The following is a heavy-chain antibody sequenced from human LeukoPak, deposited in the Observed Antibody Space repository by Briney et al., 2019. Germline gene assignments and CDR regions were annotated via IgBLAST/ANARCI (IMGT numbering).Heavy chain of an antibody. CDR2: INPSGDYT. J-gene: IGHJ4*02. D-gene: IGHD6-13*01. V-gene: IGHV1-46*01. Sequence: ASVNVSCKASGYTFTTYYIHWVRQAPGQGLEWMGIINPSGDYTSYAQKFQGRVTMTSDTSTSTVYMELSSLRSEDTAVYYCARGGEQHLYPFDYWGQGTLVTVSS. CDR1: GYTFTTYY. CDR3: ARGGEQHLYPFDY.